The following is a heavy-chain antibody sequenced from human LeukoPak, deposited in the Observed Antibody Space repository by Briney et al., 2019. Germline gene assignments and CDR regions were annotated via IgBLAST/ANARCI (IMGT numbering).Heavy chain of an antibody. J-gene: IGHJ4*02. D-gene: IGHD5-18*01. V-gene: IGHV4-38-2*02. CDR2: IYHSGST. Sequence: SETLSLTCTVSGYSISSGYYWGWIRQPPGKGLEWIGSIYHSGSTYYNPSLKSRVTRSVDTSKNQFSLKLSSVTAADTAVYYCASTFSYGYFDYWGQGTLLTVSS. CDR3: ASTFSYGYFDY. CDR1: GYSISSGYY.